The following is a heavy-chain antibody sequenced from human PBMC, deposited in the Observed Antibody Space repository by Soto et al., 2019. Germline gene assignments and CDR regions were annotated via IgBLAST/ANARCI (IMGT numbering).Heavy chain of an antibody. CDR1: GYTFTSYA. CDR3: ARGVAGPLHWFDP. CDR2: INAGNGNT. J-gene: IGHJ5*02. Sequence: ASVKVSCKASGYTFTSYAMHRVRQAPGQRLEWMGWINAGNGNTKYSQKFQGRVTITRDTSASTAYMELSSLRSEDTAVYYCARGVAGPLHWFDPWGQGTLVTVSS. V-gene: IGHV1-3*01. D-gene: IGHD6-19*01.